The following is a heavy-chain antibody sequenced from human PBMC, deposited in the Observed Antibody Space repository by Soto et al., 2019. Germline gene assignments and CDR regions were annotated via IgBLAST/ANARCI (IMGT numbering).Heavy chain of an antibody. CDR1: GYTFTGYY. V-gene: IGHV1-2*04. CDR3: ARTSLPRLFSATEYYFDY. D-gene: IGHD3-3*01. Sequence: ASVKVSCKASGYTFTGYYMHWVRQAPGQGLEWMGWINPNSGGTNYAQKFQGWVTMTRDTSISTAYMELSRLRSDDTAVYYCARTSLPRLFSATEYYFDYWGQGTLVTVSS. J-gene: IGHJ4*02. CDR2: INPNSGGT.